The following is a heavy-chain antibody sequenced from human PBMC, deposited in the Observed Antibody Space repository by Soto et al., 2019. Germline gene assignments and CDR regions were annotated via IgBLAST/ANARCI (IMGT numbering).Heavy chain of an antibody. Sequence: WGSLRLSCVGSGFTCRDYWMDWVRQAPGKGLEWVASIRQDGRETHYVESVKGRFTISRDNAKNSLSLQMNSLRAEDTAVYDCVRERGYGPDFDYWGQGTLVTVSS. J-gene: IGHJ4*02. V-gene: IGHV3-7*04. CDR2: IRQDGRET. D-gene: IGHD5-18*01. CDR3: VRERGYGPDFDY. CDR1: GFTCRDYW.